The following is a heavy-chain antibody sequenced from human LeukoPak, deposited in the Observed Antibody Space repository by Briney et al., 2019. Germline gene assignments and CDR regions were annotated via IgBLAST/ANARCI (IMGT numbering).Heavy chain of an antibody. CDR3: AGSLPYYYYGMDV. J-gene: IGHJ6*02. V-gene: IGHV3-30*04. D-gene: IGHD3-10*01. Sequence: GRSLRLSCAASGFTFSSYAMRWVRQAPGKGREWVAVITSDGSNKYYADSVKGRFTISRDNSKNTLYLQMNSLRAEDTAVYSCAGSLPYYYYGMDVWGQGNTVTVSS. CDR1: GFTFSSYA. CDR2: ITSDGSNK.